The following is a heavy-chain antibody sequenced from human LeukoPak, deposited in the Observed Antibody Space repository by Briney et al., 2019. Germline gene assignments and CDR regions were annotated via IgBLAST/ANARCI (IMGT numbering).Heavy chain of an antibody. D-gene: IGHD3-10*01. V-gene: IGHV4-59*01. CDR1: GGSITNYY. CDR3: ARGVPYGPSYEFFDY. Sequence: SETLSLTCTVSGGSITNYYWSWIRQPPGKGLECIGYIYYSGSTNYNPSLKSRVTISLHTPKNQFSLKLNSVTAADTAVYYCARGVPYGPSYEFFDYWGQGTLVTVSS. J-gene: IGHJ4*02. CDR2: IYYSGST.